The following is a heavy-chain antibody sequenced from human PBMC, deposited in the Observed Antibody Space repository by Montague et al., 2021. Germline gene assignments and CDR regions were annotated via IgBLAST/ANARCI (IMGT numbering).Heavy chain of an antibody. V-gene: IGHV3-33*01. CDR2: ICCAGSNM. Sequence: SLRLSCAASDFTFSPYTMHWVRQAPGKGLEWVAVICCAGSNMFYADSVKGRFTISRDNSKNTLYLQMNNLRAEDTAMYYCAREVARGSWSNSVDYWGQGTLVTVSS. D-gene: IGHD3-10*01. CDR3: AREVARGSWSNSVDY. J-gene: IGHJ4*02. CDR1: DFTFSPYT.